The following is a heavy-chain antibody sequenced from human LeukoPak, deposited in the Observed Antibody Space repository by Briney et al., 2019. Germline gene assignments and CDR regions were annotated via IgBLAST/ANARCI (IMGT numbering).Heavy chain of an antibody. CDR3: AKEETVTTAFDH. CDR2: INSDGSST. D-gene: IGHD4-17*01. CDR1: GFTFSSYW. J-gene: IGHJ4*02. V-gene: IGHV3-74*01. Sequence: PTGGSLRLSCAASGFTFSSYWMHWVRQAPGKGLVWVSRINSDGSSTSYADSVKGRFTISRDNAKNTLYLQMNSLRAEDTAVYYCAKEETVTTAFDHWGQGTLVTVSS.